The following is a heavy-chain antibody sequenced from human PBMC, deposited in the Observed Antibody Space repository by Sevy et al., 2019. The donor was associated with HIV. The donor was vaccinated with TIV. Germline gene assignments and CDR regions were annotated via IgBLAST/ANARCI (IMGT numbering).Heavy chain of an antibody. CDR3: ARDGGWYNYAPSDY. D-gene: IGHD1-1*01. V-gene: IGHV3-30*03. CDR2: ISYDGNKK. Sequence: GGSLRLSCAASGFSFSSHGMHWLRQAPGKGLEWQSVISYDGNKKYYADSVKGRFTISRDNSKNTLYLQMNSLRPEDTAVYYCARDGGWYNYAPSDYWGQRTLVTVSS. CDR1: GFSFSSHG. J-gene: IGHJ4*02.